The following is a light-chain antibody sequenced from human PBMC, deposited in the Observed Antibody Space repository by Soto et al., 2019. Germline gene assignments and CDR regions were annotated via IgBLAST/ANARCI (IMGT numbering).Light chain of an antibody. CDR3: QQYDIWPWT. V-gene: IGKV3-15*01. J-gene: IGKJ1*01. Sequence: EILLTQSPATLSLSPGERATLSFRASQSVSSHLAWYQQKPGQAPRVLIYGASTRATGSPARFSGSGSGTEFTLTISSLQSEDFVVYFCQQYDIWPWTFGQGTKVDIK. CDR2: GAS. CDR1: QSVSSH.